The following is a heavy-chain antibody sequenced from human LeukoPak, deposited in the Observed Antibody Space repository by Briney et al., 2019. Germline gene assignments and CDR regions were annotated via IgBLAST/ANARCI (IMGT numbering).Heavy chain of an antibody. J-gene: IGHJ5*02. D-gene: IGHD3-22*01. Sequence: PSETLSLTCTVSGGSISSSSYYWGWIRQPPWKGLEWIGSIYYSGSTYYNPSLESRVTISVDTSKNQFSLKLSSVTAADTAVYYCARSRRPAYDSSGWYWFDPWGQGTLVTVSS. CDR1: GGSISSSSYY. V-gene: IGHV4-39*07. CDR3: ARSRRPAYDSSGWYWFDP. CDR2: IYYSGST.